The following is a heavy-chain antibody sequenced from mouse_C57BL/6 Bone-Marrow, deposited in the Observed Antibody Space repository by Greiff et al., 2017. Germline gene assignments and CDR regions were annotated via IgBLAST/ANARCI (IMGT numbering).Heavy chain of an antibody. J-gene: IGHJ4*01. Sequence: VQLQQPGAELVRPGSSVTLSCKASGYTFTSYWMHWVKQRPIQGLEWIGNIDPSDSETHYNQKFKDKATLTVDKSSSTAYMQLSSLTSEDSAVYYCARGGWFPAMDYWGQGTSVTVSS. CDR1: GYTFTSYW. D-gene: IGHD2-3*01. V-gene: IGHV1-52*01. CDR3: ARGGWFPAMDY. CDR2: IDPSDSET.